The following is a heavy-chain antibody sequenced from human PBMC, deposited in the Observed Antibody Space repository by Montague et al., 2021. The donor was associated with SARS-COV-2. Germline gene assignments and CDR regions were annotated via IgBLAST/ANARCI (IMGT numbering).Heavy chain of an antibody. Sequence: CAISGDSVWSNTAARNWIRQSSSGGLEWLGRSHHRLKRNSDYATSVEGRISIDPDTSKNQFFLHLRSVTPEDTGVYYCVRDTGSAQAGFDAWGQGTLVTVSS. CDR2: SHHRLKRNS. V-gene: IGHV6-1*01. CDR1: GDSVWSNTAA. J-gene: IGHJ4*02. CDR3: VRDTGSAQAGFDA. D-gene: IGHD4-17*01.